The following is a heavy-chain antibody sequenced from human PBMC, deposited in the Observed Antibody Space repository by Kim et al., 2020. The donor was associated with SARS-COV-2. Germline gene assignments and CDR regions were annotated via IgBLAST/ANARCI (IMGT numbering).Heavy chain of an antibody. CDR2: INHSGST. CDR3: ARGLTKPDTAMGRYFDY. CDR1: GRSFSGYY. J-gene: IGHJ4*02. Sequence: SETLSLTCAVYGRSFSGYYWSWIRQPPGKGLEWIGEINHSGSTNYNPSLKSRVTISVDTSKNQFSLKLSSVTAADTAVYYCARGLTKPDTAMGRYFDYWGQGTLVTVSS. V-gene: IGHV4-34*01. D-gene: IGHD5-18*01.